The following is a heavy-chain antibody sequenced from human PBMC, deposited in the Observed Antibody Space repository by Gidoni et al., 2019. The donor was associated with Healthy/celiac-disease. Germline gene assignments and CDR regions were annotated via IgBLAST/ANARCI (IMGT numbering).Heavy chain of an antibody. Sequence: QVQLQPWGAGLLKPSATLSLPCAVYGGSFSGYYWSWCRQPPGKGLEWIGAINHSGSINYNPSRKSRVTISVDTSKNQFSLKLSSVTAADTAVYYCARGSITVVTLTYYYYYGMDVWGQGTTVTVSS. CDR1: GGSFSGYY. CDR2: INHSGSI. D-gene: IGHD3-3*01. CDR3: ARGSITVVTLTYYYYYGMDV. V-gene: IGHV4-34*01. J-gene: IGHJ6*02.